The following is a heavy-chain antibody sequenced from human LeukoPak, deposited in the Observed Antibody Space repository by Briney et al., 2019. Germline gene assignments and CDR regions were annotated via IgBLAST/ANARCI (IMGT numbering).Heavy chain of an antibody. D-gene: IGHD3-3*01. J-gene: IGHJ4*02. CDR2: INHDGSS. CDR3: ARGARYLGWFVVGRPPSEYYLDN. V-gene: IGHV4-39*07. CDR1: GGSISSGDYY. Sequence: SETLSLTCTVSGGSISSGDYYWNWIRQPPGKGLEWIGGINHDGSSNSNPSLRSRVTISVDTSKNQFSLRLSSVSAADTAVYYCARGARYLGWFVVGRPPSEYYLDNWGQGTQVTVSS.